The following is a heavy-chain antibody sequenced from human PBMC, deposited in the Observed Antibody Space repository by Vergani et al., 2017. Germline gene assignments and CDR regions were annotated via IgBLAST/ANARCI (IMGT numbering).Heavy chain of an antibody. Sequence: QVQLVQSGAEVKKPGASVKVSCKASGYPFTSYYMHWVRQAPGQGLEWMGIINPSGGSTSYAQKFQGRVTMTRDPSTRTVYMELSSLRSADTAVYYFARGYWSSTSCYGGWFDPWGQGTLVTVSS. CDR3: ARGYWSSTSCYGGWFDP. D-gene: IGHD2-2*01. CDR2: INPSGGST. V-gene: IGHV1-46*03. CDR1: GYPFTSYY. J-gene: IGHJ5*02.